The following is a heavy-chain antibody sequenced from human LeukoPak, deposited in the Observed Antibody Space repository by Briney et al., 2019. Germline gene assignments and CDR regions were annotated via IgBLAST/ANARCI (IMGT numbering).Heavy chain of an antibody. J-gene: IGHJ4*02. V-gene: IGHV3-23*01. CDR3: AKADGDYDPFDY. CDR2: ISGSGGST. Sequence: GGSLRLSCAASGFSLSSYALTWVRQAPGKGLEWVSAISGSGGSTYYADSVKGRFTISRDNSKSTLYLQMNSLRAEDTAVYYCAKADGDYDPFDYWGQGTLVTVSP. CDR1: GFSLSSYA. D-gene: IGHD4-17*01.